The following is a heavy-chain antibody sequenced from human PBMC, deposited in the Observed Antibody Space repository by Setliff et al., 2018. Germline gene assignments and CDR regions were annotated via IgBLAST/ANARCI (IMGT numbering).Heavy chain of an antibody. J-gene: IGHJ4*02. Sequence: PSETLSLTCAVYGGSFSGYYWSWIRQPPGKRLEWIGYIYYSGSTYYNPSLKSRVTISLDTSKNQFSPKLTSVTAADTAVYYCAGGRRYDYGWDFDYWGQGTLVTVSS. CDR3: AGGRRYDYGWDFDY. V-gene: IGHV4-34*01. CDR2: IYYSGST. D-gene: IGHD4-17*01. CDR1: GGSFSGYY.